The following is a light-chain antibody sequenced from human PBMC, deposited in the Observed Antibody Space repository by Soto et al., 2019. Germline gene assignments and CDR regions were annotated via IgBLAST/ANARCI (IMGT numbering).Light chain of an antibody. V-gene: IGKV3-15*01. Sequence: EIVMTQSPATLSVSPGERATLSCRASQSISYNLAWYQQKPGQAPRVLIYSASTRATGIPARFSGSGSGADFTLTISSLEPEDFAVYYCQQRSSWPITFGQGTRLEIK. CDR3: QQRSSWPIT. CDR2: SAS. J-gene: IGKJ5*01. CDR1: QSISYN.